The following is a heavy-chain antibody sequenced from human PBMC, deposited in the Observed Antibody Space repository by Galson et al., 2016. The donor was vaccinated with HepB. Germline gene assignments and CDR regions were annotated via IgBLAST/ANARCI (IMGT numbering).Heavy chain of an antibody. CDR2: ISYDGDTN. D-gene: IGHD5-18*01. Sequence: SLRLSCAASGFTFSTYGMHWVRQAPGKGLEWVAVISYDGDTNYPADSVKGRFTITRDNSKNTLYLQMHRLRFEDTSVYYCASYPRHRQRGYHYGFEYWGQGTLVSVSS. CDR3: ASYPRHRQRGYHYGFEY. V-gene: IGHV3-30*03. CDR1: GFTFSTYG. J-gene: IGHJ4*02.